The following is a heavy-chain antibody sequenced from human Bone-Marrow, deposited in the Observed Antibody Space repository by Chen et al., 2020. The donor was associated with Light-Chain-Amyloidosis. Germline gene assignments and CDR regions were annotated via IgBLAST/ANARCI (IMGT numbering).Heavy chain of an antibody. Sequence: EVQLEQSGPEVKKPGESLKISCKGSGYTFPNYWIGWVRQMPGKGLEWMGVIYPDDSYAKYRRCFEGQVTISADKSVTAAYLQWRSLKASDTAMYYCASGRDGYHFDYWGQGTLVTGSS. CDR3: ASGRDGYHFDY. CDR2: IYPDDSYA. V-gene: IGHV5-51*01. CDR1: GYTFPNYW. J-gene: IGHJ4*02. D-gene: IGHD5-12*01.